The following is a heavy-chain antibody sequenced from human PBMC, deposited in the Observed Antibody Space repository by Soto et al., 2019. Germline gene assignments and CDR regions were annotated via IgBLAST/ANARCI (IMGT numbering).Heavy chain of an antibody. CDR3: ARERPDGARLDP. CDR1: GGSISSGDYY. Sequence: QVQLQESGPGLVKPSQTLSLTCTVSGGSISSGDYYWSWIRQPPGKGLEWIGYIYDSGSTYYNPSLTSRVTISEDTSNNQFSLKLSSVTAADTAVYYCARERPDGARLDPWGQGTLVTASS. D-gene: IGHD6-6*01. CDR2: IYDSGST. J-gene: IGHJ5*02. V-gene: IGHV4-30-4*01.